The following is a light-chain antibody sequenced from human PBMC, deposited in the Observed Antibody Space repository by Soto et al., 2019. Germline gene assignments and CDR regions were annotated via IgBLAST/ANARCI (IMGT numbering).Light chain of an antibody. Sequence: EIVMTQSPATRSVSPGEGATLSCRASQGIGDTLAWYQHKPGQTPRLLIYDTSTRATAVPTRCTGSRSGAQSTRTINSLPYEDFAVSYCQPYKNWPLTFGGGTKVDIK. CDR3: QPYKNWPLT. CDR2: DTS. J-gene: IGKJ4*01. CDR1: QGIGDT. V-gene: IGKV3-15*01.